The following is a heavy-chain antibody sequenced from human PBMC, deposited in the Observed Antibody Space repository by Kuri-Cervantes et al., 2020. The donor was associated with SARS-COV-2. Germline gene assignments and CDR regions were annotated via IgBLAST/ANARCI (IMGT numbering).Heavy chain of an antibody. V-gene: IGHV3-21*01. D-gene: IGHD2-21*01. CDR2: INTDGSHK. Sequence: GGSLRLSCAASGFTFSSYSMLWVRQAPGKGLEWVSSINTDGSHKNYADSLKGRFTISRDNAKNSLYLQMNSLRAEDTAVYYCARADLSDFAFDIWGQGTMVTVSS. CDR1: GFTFSSYS. J-gene: IGHJ3*02. CDR3: ARADLSDFAFDI.